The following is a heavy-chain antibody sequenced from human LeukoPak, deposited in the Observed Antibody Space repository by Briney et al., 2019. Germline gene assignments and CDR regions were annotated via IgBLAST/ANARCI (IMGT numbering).Heavy chain of an antibody. D-gene: IGHD3-3*01. CDR1: GYTFTSYG. J-gene: IGHJ6*03. Sequence: GASVKVSCKASGYTFTSYGISWVRQAPGQGLEWMGWISAYNGNTNYAQKLQGRVTMTTDTSTSTAYMELRSLRSDDTAVYYCARAGTYYDFWSGPLRLYYYYYMDVWGKGTTVTVSS. CDR2: ISAYNGNT. V-gene: IGHV1-18*01. CDR3: ARAGTYYDFWSGPLRLYYYYYMDV.